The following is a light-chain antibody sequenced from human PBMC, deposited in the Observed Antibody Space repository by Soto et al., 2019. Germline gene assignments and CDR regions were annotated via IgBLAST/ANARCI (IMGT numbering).Light chain of an antibody. Sequence: EIQMTQSPSSLSASVGDRVTITCRASQGIRDDLGWYQQKPGKAHKRLIYAAYSLQSGVQSRFSGSGSGTEFTLTISSLQPEDFATYYCQQYNSYSRTFGQGTKVDIK. V-gene: IGKV1-17*01. CDR1: QGIRDD. J-gene: IGKJ1*01. CDR2: AAY. CDR3: QQYNSYSRT.